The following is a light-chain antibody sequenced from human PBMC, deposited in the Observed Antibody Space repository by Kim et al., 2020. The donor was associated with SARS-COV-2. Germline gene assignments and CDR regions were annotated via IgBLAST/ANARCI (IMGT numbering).Light chain of an antibody. Sequence: EIVLTQSPATLSLSPGERATLSCRASQSVSRSFAWYQQKPGQAPRLLIYYASKRATGIPARFSGSGSGTDFTLTISSLEPEDFAVYYCQQRSNWPLTFGGGTKVDIK. V-gene: IGKV3-11*01. CDR2: YAS. CDR3: QQRSNWPLT. J-gene: IGKJ4*01. CDR1: QSVSRS.